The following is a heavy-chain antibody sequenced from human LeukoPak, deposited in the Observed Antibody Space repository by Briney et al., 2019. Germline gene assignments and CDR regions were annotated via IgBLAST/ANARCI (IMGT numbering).Heavy chain of an antibody. CDR2: IIPILGIA. CDR1: GGTFSNYG. Sequence: SVKVSCKASGGTFSNYGISWVRQAPGQGLEWMGRIIPILGIANYAQKFQGRVTITADKSTSTAYMELSSLRSEDTAVYYCARHRMAVAGNPFDYWGQGTLVTVSS. V-gene: IGHV1-69*04. D-gene: IGHD6-19*01. J-gene: IGHJ4*02. CDR3: ARHRMAVAGNPFDY.